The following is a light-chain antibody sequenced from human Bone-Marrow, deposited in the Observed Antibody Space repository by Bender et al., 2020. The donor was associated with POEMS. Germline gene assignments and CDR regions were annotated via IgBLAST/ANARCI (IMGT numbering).Light chain of an antibody. V-gene: IGLV1-40*01. Sequence: QSVLTQPPSASGTPGQRVTISCSGGSSNIGAHAVNWYQQLPGTAPKLLIYGNSNRPSGVPDRFSGSKSGTSASLAITGLQAEDEADYYCQSYDSSLSPVVFGGGTKLTVL. CDR2: GNS. CDR3: QSYDSSLSPVV. CDR1: SSNIGAHA. J-gene: IGLJ2*01.